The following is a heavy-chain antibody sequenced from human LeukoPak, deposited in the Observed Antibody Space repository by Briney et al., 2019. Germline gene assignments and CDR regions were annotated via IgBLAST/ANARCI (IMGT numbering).Heavy chain of an antibody. D-gene: IGHD2-15*01. CDR3: ARSPGLGYSGGSCHFDY. J-gene: IGHJ4*02. CDR1: GGSIGTYY. Sequence: SETLSLTCSVSGGSIGTYYWSWIRQPPGKGLEYLGYIYHTGTTSYNPSLKSRVTISVDTSKNQFSLTLSSVTAADTPLYYCARSPGLGYSGGSCHFDYWGQGILVTVSS. CDR2: IYHTGTT. V-gene: IGHV4-59*08.